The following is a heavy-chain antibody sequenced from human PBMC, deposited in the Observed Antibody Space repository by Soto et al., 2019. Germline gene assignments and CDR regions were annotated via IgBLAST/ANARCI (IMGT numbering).Heavy chain of an antibody. D-gene: IGHD2-15*01. Sequence: EVQLVESGGGLVQPGGSLRLSCAASGFTFSSYWMHWVRQAPGKGPAWVSRINSDGSSTTYADSVKGRFTISRDNAKNTLYLQMNSLRAEETAVYYCARVYCSGGSCDSVDYWGQGTLVTVSS. CDR3: ARVYCSGGSCDSVDY. V-gene: IGHV3-74*01. CDR1: GFTFSSYW. J-gene: IGHJ4*02. CDR2: INSDGSST.